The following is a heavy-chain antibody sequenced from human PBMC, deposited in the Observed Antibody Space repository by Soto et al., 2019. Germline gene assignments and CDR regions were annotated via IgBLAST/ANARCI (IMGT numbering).Heavy chain of an antibody. CDR2: INSDGSST. J-gene: IGHJ3*02. CDR3: ARGYSYAFDI. V-gene: IGHV3-74*01. D-gene: IGHD2-15*01. Sequence: GGSLRLSCAASGFTFRSYWMHWVRQAPGKGLVWVSRINSDGSSTSYADSVKGHFTISRDNAKNTLYLQMNSLRVEDTAVYYCARGYSYAFDIWGQGTMVTVSS. CDR1: GFTFRSYW.